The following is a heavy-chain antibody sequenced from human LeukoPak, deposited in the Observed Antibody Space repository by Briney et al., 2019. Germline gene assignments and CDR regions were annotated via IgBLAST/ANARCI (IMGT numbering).Heavy chain of an antibody. CDR3: AKGQPSGSYYNYFDY. D-gene: IGHD1-26*01. J-gene: IGHJ4*02. Sequence: PGRSLRLSCAASGFTFDDYAMHWVRQAPGKGLEWVSGISWNSGSIGYADSVKGRFTISRDNAKNSLYLQMNSLRVDDTAVYYCAKGQPSGSYYNYFDYWGQGTPVTVSS. V-gene: IGHV3-9*01. CDR1: GFTFDDYA. CDR2: ISWNSGSI.